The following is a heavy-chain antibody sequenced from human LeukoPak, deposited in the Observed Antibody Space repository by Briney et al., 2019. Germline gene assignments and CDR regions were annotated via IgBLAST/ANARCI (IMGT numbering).Heavy chain of an antibody. Sequence: GGSLRLSCVGSGFTFSRSWITWVRQAPGKGLEWVAVISYDETNKYYEDSVKGRFTISRDSSKNTLYLQMSSLRDEDTAVYYCAKNNDYGGSYWYFDLWGRGTLVTVSS. CDR2: ISYDETNK. CDR3: AKNNDYGGSYWYFDL. D-gene: IGHD4-23*01. V-gene: IGHV3-30*19. CDR1: GFTFSRSW. J-gene: IGHJ2*01.